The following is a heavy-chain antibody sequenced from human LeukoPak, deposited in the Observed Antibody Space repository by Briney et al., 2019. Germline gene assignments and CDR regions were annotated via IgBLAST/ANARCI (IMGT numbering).Heavy chain of an antibody. D-gene: IGHD6-13*01. CDR3: AKDRRALYSIAAAGTFDY. CDR2: ISYDGSNK. Sequence: GGSLRLSYAASGFTFSSYGMHWVRQAPGKGLEWVAVISYDGSNKYYADSVKGRFAISRDNSKNTLYLQMNSLRAEDTAVYYCAKDRRALYSIAAAGTFDYWGQGTLVTVSS. CDR1: GFTFSSYG. J-gene: IGHJ4*02. V-gene: IGHV3-30*18.